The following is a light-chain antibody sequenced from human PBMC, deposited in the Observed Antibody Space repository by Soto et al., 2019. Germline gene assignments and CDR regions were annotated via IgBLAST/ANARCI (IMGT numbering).Light chain of an antibody. Sequence: IQLTQSPSTLSASVVDRVTITCRASQSVHTWLAWFQQKPGKAPKLLIYKATTLETGVPSRFSASGSGTEFTLTISSLQPDDFGTYYCQQYNNYFTFGQGTKVDIK. CDR3: QQYNNYFT. CDR2: KAT. V-gene: IGKV1-5*03. J-gene: IGKJ1*01. CDR1: QSVHTW.